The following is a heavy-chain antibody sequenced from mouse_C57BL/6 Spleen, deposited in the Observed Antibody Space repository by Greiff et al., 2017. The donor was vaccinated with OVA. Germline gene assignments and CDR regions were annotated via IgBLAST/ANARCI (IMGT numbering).Heavy chain of an antibody. D-gene: IGHD4-1*01. J-gene: IGHJ3*01. CDR1: GYTFTSYW. Sequence: QVQLQQPGAELVRPGTSVKLSCKASGYTFTSYWMHWVKQRPGQGLEWIGVIDPSDSYTNYNQKLKGKATLTVDTSSSTAYMQLSSLTSEDSAVYYCARRTGAWFAYWGQGTLVTVSA. CDR3: ARRTGAWFAY. CDR2: IDPSDSYT. V-gene: IGHV1-59*01.